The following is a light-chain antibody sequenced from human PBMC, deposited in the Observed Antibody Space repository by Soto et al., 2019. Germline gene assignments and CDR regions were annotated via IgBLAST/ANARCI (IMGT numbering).Light chain of an antibody. Sequence: EIVLTQSPATLSLSPGERATLSCGASQSVSSYLAWYQQKPGQAPRLLIYAASTLQSGVPSRFSGSGSGTDFTLTISSLQPEDVATYYCQRYDSAPYTFGQGTKVDIK. CDR1: QSVSSY. CDR2: AAS. CDR3: QRYDSAPYT. J-gene: IGKJ2*01. V-gene: IGKV3-11*01.